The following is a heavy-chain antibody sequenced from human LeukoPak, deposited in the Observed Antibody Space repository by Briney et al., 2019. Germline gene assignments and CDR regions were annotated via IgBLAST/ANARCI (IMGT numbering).Heavy chain of an antibody. CDR3: AKDHEYSYGLYNWFDP. CDR2: IRGSTSYK. Sequence: GGSLRLSCAASGFTFSTYTMNWVRQAPGKGLEWVSYIRGSTSYKYYADSVKGRFTISRDNAKNSLYMQMNSLRAEDTAVYYCAKDHEYSYGLYNWFDPWGQGTLVTVSS. J-gene: IGHJ5*02. D-gene: IGHD5-18*01. V-gene: IGHV3-21*06. CDR1: GFTFSTYT.